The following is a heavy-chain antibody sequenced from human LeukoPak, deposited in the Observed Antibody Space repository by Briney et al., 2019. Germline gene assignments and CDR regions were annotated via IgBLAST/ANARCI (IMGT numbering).Heavy chain of an antibody. CDR3: ARHRGGFDL. CDR1: GGSISSYY. Sequence: SETLSLTCTVSGGSISSYYWSWLRQPPGKGLEWLGYIYYSGGTNYNPSLKSRVTTSVDTSKIHFSLKLSSVTAADTAAYYCARHRGGFDLWGQGTMVTVSS. V-gene: IGHV4-59*01. D-gene: IGHD2-15*01. J-gene: IGHJ3*01. CDR2: IYYSGGT.